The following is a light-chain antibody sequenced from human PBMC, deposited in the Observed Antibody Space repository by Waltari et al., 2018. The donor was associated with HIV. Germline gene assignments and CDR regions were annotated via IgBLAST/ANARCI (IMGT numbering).Light chain of an antibody. CDR3: QGIDSSGRKV. CDR1: ILARKY. V-gene: IGLV3-25*03. J-gene: IGLJ2*01. Sequence: SHELTQPPSVSVSPGQTATTSCPGDILARKYAYWFQQKPGQAPVLLIYKDNERPTAITERFSGSSSGATVTLTITGVRAEDEADYYCQGIDSSGRKVFGGGTRLTVL. CDR2: KDN.